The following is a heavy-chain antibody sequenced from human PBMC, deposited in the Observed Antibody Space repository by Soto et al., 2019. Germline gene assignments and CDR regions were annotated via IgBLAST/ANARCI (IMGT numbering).Heavy chain of an antibody. Sequence: QVQLVQSGAEVKKPGSSVKVSCKASGGIFNRYSVSWVRQAPGQGLEWMGRIIPLFGITNYAQKFQGRVMITADKSTNTAYMEVNGLRSEDTALYYCATFYGADCTTTTCYGDFEYWGQGTLVTVTS. V-gene: IGHV1-69*02. CDR1: GGIFNRYS. CDR2: IIPLFGIT. J-gene: IGHJ4*02. D-gene: IGHD2-8*01. CDR3: ATFYGADCTTTTCYGDFEY.